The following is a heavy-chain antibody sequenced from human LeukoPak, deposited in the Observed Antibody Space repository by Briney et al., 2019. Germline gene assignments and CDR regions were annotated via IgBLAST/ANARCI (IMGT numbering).Heavy chain of an antibody. CDR3: ARARSSGWYRDFDY. V-gene: IGHV1-2*02. CDR1: GYTFTGYY. Sequence: GASVKVSCKASGYTFTGYYIHWVRQAPGQGLEGMGWINPNSGGTNYAQKFQGRVTMTRDTSISTAYMELSRLRSDDTAVYYCARARSSGWYRDFDYWGQGTLVTVSS. CDR2: INPNSGGT. J-gene: IGHJ4*02. D-gene: IGHD6-19*01.